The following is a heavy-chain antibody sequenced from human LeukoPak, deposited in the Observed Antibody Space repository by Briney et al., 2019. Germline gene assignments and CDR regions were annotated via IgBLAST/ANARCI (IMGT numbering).Heavy chain of an antibody. CDR3: ASSSTIYYYGMDV. Sequence: GRSLRLSCAASGFTFSSYAMHWVRQAPGKGLEWVAVISYDGSNKYYADSVKGRFTISRDNSENTLYLQMNSLRAEDTAVYYCASSSTIYYYGMDVWGQGTTVTVSS. CDR2: ISYDGSNK. CDR1: GFTFSSYA. J-gene: IGHJ6*02. V-gene: IGHV3-30-3*01.